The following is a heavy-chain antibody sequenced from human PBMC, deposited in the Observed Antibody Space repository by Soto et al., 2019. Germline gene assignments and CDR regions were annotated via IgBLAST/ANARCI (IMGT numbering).Heavy chain of an antibody. D-gene: IGHD6-6*01. Sequence: EVQLVESGGGLVQPGGSLRLSCAASGFTFSTYSMNWVRQAPGKGLEWVSYISSRSYTIYYVDSVKGRFTISRYNAKNSLYLQINSLRDEDTAVYYCARGGSSSDNGMDVWGQGTTVTVSS. CDR2: ISSRSYTI. J-gene: IGHJ6*02. CDR1: GFTFSTYS. V-gene: IGHV3-48*02. CDR3: ARGGSSSDNGMDV.